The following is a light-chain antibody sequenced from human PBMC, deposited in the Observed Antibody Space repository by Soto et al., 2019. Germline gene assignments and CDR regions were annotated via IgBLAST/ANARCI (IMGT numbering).Light chain of an antibody. CDR1: QSVTSSY. CDR3: QQYGNSPLT. Sequence: EIVLTQSPGTLSLSPGERATLSCRASQSVTSSYLAWYQQKPGQAPRLLIYGASSRATGIPDRFSGRGSGTDFTLIISRLEPEDFAVYYCQQYGNSPLTFGGGTKVEIK. J-gene: IGKJ4*01. V-gene: IGKV3-20*01. CDR2: GAS.